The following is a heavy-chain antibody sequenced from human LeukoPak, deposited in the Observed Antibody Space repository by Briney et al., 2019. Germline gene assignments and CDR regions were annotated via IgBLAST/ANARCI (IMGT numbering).Heavy chain of an antibody. J-gene: IGHJ4*02. CDR1: GFTFSSYA. V-gene: IGHV3-23*01. CDR2: ISGSGDNT. Sequence: GGSLRLSCSASGFTFSSYAMSWVRQAPGKGLEWVSGISGSGDNTYYADSVKGRFTISRDNSKNTLYVQVNSLGTEDTAAYYCAKGSYYDSSGSFYFDYWGQGTLVTVSS. D-gene: IGHD3-22*01. CDR3: AKGSYYDSSGSFYFDY.